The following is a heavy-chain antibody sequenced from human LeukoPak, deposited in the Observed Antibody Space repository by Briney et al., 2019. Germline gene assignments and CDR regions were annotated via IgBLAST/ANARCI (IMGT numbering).Heavy chain of an antibody. J-gene: IGHJ6*03. CDR3: AKDSEWLGRYYYYYMDV. CDR2: IWYDGSNK. CDR1: GFTFSSYG. V-gene: IGHV3-33*06. D-gene: IGHD3-10*01. Sequence: GGSLRLSCAASGFTFSSYGMHWVRQAPGKGLEWVAVIWYDGSNKYYADSVKGRFTIFRDNSKNTLYLQMNSLRAEDTAVYYCAKDSEWLGRYYYYYMDVWGKGTTVTVSS.